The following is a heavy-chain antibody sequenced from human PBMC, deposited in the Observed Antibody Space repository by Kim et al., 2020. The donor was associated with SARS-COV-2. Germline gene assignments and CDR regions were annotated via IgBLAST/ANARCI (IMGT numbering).Heavy chain of an antibody. V-gene: IGHV1-18*01. CDR1: GYTFTSYG. J-gene: IGHJ6*02. CDR3: ARDRESTYSSGWYRYYYYYYGMDV. D-gene: IGHD6-19*01. CDR2: ISAYNGNT. Sequence: ASVKVSCKASGYTFTSYGISWVRQAPGQGLEWMGWISAYNGNTNYAQKLQGRVTMTTDTSTSTAYMELRSLRSDDTAVYYCARDRESTYSSGWYRYYYYYYGMDVWGQGTTVTVSS.